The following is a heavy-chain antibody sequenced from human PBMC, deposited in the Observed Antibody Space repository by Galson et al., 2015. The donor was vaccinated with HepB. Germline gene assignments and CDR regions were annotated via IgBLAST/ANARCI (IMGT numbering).Heavy chain of an antibody. CDR1: GFTFSSYG. D-gene: IGHD6-19*01. CDR3: AKDLDSGWFNFDY. CDR2: IWYDGSNK. J-gene: IGHJ4*02. Sequence: SLRLSCAASGFTFSSYGMHWVRQAPGKGLEWVAVIWYDGSNKYYADSVKGRFTISRGNSKNTLYLQMNSLRAEDTAVYYCAKDLDSGWFNFDYWGQGTLVTVSS. V-gene: IGHV3-33*06.